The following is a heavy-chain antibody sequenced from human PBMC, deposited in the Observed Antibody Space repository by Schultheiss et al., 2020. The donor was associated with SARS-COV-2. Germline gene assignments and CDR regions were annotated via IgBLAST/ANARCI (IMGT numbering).Heavy chain of an antibody. CDR3: ARRYSSSSGLGFDS. V-gene: IGHV4-39*07. Sequence: SQTLSLTCTVSGDSITTNTYYWGWIRQPPGKRLEWIGTVYSSGSTYYNPALKSRVTMSVDTSRNQFSLNLSSVTAADTAVYYCARRYSSSSGLGFDSWGQGTLVTVSS. J-gene: IGHJ5*01. D-gene: IGHD6-6*01. CDR2: VYSSGST. CDR1: GDSITTNTYY.